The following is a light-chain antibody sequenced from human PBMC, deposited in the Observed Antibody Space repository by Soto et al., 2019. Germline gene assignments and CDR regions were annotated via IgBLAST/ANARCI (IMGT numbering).Light chain of an antibody. CDR1: QSISSY. CDR2: DAS. J-gene: IGKJ4*01. Sequence: EIVLTQSPATLSLSPGERATLSCRASQSISSYLAWYQQKPGQAPRLLIYDASNRATGIPARFSGGGTGTDFTLTISSLEPEDFAVYYCQQRGNWPPTFGGGTKGEIK. CDR3: QQRGNWPPT. V-gene: IGKV3-11*01.